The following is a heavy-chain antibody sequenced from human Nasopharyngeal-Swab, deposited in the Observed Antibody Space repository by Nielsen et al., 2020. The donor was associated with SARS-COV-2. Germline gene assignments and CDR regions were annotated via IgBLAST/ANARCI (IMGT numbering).Heavy chain of an antibody. CDR3: AISSGYYYPGFDY. J-gene: IGHJ4*02. Sequence: GGSLRLSWAASGFTFDSYNFNWVRQAPGKGLEWVSSISSSSYIYYADSVKGRFTISRDNAKNSLYLQMNSLRAEDTAVYYCAISSGYYYPGFDYWGQGTLVTVSS. CDR1: GFTFDSYN. V-gene: IGHV3-21*04. CDR2: ISSSSYI. D-gene: IGHD3-22*01.